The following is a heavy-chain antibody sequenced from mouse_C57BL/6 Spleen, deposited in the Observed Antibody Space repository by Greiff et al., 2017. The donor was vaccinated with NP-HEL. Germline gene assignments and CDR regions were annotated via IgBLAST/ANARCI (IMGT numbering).Heavy chain of an antibody. J-gene: IGHJ4*01. CDR2: INYDGSST. V-gene: IGHV5-16*01. CDR3: ARDPVNGNAMDY. Sequence: EVMLVESEGGLVQPGSSMKLSCTASGFTFSDYYMAWVRQVPEKGLEWVANINYDGSSTYYLDSLKSRFIISRDNAKNILYLQMSSLKSEDTATYYCARDPVNGNAMDYWGQGTSVTVSS. D-gene: IGHD2-1*01. CDR1: GFTFSDYY.